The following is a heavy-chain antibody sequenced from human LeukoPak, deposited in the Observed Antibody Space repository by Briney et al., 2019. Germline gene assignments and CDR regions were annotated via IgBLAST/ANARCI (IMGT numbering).Heavy chain of an antibody. CDR3: ARQEYCSGGSCYTWFDP. CDR2: IYPADPDI. J-gene: IGHJ5*02. D-gene: IGHD2-15*01. CDR1: GYSITNYW. Sequence: GESLKISCKGSGYSITNYWIGWVRQMPGKGLEWMGVIYPADPDIRYSPSFQGQVTISADKSISTAYLQWSSLKASDTAMYYCARQEYCSGGSCYTWFDPWGQGTLVTVSS. V-gene: IGHV5-51*01.